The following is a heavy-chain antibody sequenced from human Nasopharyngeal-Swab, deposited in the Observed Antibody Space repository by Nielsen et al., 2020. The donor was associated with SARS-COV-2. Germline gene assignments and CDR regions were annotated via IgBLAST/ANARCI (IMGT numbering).Heavy chain of an antibody. Sequence: SETLSLTCTVSGGSISSSSYYWGWIRQPPGKGLEWIGSIYYSGSTNYNPSLKSRVTISVDTSKNQFSLKLSSVTAADTAVYYCAREVGTYYYDSSGSPPTFDIWGQGTMVTVSS. CDR1: GGSISSSSYY. D-gene: IGHD3-22*01. CDR3: AREVGTYYYDSSGSPPTFDI. V-gene: IGHV4-39*07. J-gene: IGHJ3*02. CDR2: IYYSGST.